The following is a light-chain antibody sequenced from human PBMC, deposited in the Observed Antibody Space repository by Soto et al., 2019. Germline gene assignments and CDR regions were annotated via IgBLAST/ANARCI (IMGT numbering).Light chain of an antibody. Sequence: EVGFTQSPGTLSLSPGERATLSCRASQSVSSSYLAWYQQKPGQAPRLLIYGASSRPTGIPDRFSGSGSGTDFTPTISRLEPEDFAVYYCQQYGSSSTFGQGTRLEIK. J-gene: IGKJ5*01. CDR2: GAS. CDR3: QQYGSSST. CDR1: QSVSSSY. V-gene: IGKV3-20*01.